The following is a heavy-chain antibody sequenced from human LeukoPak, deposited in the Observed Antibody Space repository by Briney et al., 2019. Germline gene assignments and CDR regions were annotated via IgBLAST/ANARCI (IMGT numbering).Heavy chain of an antibody. CDR1: GFTFDDYA. CDR2: VTWNSGGI. J-gene: IGHJ4*02. Sequence: GGSLRLSCAASGFTFDDYAMHWVRHAPGKGLEWVSGVTWNSGGIAYADSVKGRSTISRDNAKNSLYLQMNSLRTEDTALYYCAKDWGTMVRGFDYWGQGTLVTVSS. D-gene: IGHD3-10*01. CDR3: AKDWGTMVRGFDY. V-gene: IGHV3-9*01.